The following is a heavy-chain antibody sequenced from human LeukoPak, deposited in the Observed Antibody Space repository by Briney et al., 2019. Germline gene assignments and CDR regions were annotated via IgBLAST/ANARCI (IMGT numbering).Heavy chain of an antibody. CDR2: IYYSGST. Sequence: PSETLSLTCTVSGGSISTYYWGWIRQPPGKGLEWIGSIYYSGSTNYNPSLKSRVTISVDTSKNQFSLNLTSVTAADTAVYYCARVSMGSSGAFDIWGQGTMVTVSS. V-gene: IGHV4-39*07. CDR1: GGSISTYY. CDR3: ARVSMGSSGAFDI. D-gene: IGHD6-6*01. J-gene: IGHJ3*02.